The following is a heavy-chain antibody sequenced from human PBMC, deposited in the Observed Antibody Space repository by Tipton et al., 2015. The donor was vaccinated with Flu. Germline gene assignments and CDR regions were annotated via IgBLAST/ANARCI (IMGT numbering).Heavy chain of an antibody. J-gene: IGHJ4*02. D-gene: IGHD6-13*01. CDR1: GFTFSDHY. CDR2: TRNKANSYTT. V-gene: IGHV3-72*01. CDR3: ATSGTSGIAAAGAFDY. Sequence: SLRLSCAASGFTFSDHYMDWVRQAPGKGLEWVGRTRNKANSYTTEYAASVKGRFTISRDDSKNSLYLQMNSLKTEDTAVYYCATSGTSGIAAAGAFDYWGQGPLVTVSS.